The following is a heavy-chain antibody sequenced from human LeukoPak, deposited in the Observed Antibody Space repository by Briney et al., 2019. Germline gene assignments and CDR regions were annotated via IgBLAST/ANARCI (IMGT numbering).Heavy chain of an antibody. V-gene: IGHV3-30*18. CDR3: AKDGTNLYSSGWAADY. CDR1: GFTFSSYG. Sequence: SGGSLRLSCAASGFTFSSYGMHWLRQAPGKGLEWVAVISYDGSNKYYADSVKGRFTISRDNSKNTLYLQMNSLRAEDTAVYYCAKDGTNLYSSGWAADYWGQGTLVTVSS. CDR2: ISYDGSNK. J-gene: IGHJ4*02. D-gene: IGHD6-19*01.